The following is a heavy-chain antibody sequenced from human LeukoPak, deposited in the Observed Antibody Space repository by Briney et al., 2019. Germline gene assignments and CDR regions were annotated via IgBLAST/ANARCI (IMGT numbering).Heavy chain of an antibody. CDR1: GGTFSSYA. J-gene: IGHJ4*02. CDR2: IIPIFGTA. D-gene: IGHD1-26*01. Sequence: SVKVSCKASGGTFSSYAISWVRQAPGQGLEWMGGIIPIFGTANYAQKFQGRVTITRDTSASTAYMELSSLRSEDTAVYYCARSSGSYYPFDYWGQGTLVTVSS. CDR3: ARSSGSYYPFDY. V-gene: IGHV1-69*05.